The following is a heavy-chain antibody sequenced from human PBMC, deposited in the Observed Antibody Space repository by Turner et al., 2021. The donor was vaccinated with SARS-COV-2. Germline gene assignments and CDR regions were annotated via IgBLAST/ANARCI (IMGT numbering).Heavy chain of an antibody. CDR2: ISYDESNK. V-gene: IGHV3-30-3*01. CDR3: ARDSGDFDY. J-gene: IGHJ4*02. Sequence: QVQLVESGGGVVQPGRSLRLSCAASGFTFSSYVMHWVRQAPGKGMEWVAVISYDESNKYYADSVKGRFTISRDNSKNTLYLQMNSLRAEDTAVYYCARDSGDFDYWGQGTLVTVSS. CDR1: GFTFSSYV. D-gene: IGHD3-10*01.